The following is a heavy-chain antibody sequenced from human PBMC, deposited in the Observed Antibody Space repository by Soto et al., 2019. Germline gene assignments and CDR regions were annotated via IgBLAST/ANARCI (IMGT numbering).Heavy chain of an antibody. J-gene: IGHJ4*02. CDR3: ARGEWKRHYYGSGSYYDRLDY. D-gene: IGHD3-10*01. V-gene: IGHV1-69*13. Sequence: GASVKVSCKASGGTFSSYAISWVRQAPGQGLEWMGGIIPIFGTANYAQKFQGRVTITADESTSTAYMELSSLRSEDTAVYYCARGEWKRHYYGSGSYYDRLDYWGQGTLVTVSS. CDR2: IIPIFGTA. CDR1: GGTFSSYA.